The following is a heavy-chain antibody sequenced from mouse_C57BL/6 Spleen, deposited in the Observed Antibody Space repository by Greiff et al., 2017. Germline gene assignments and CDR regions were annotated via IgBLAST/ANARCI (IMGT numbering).Heavy chain of an antibody. V-gene: IGHV3-6*01. CDR1: GYSITSGYY. D-gene: IGHD2-1*01. CDR2: ISYDGSN. CDR3: AEKGGIYGNSFAY. Sequence: EVKVEESGPGLVKPSQSLSLTCSVTGYSITSGYYWNWIRQFPGNKLEWMGYISYDGSNNYNPSLKNRISITRDTSKNQFFLKLNSVTTEDTATYYCAEKGGIYGNSFAYWGQGTLVTVSA. J-gene: IGHJ3*01.